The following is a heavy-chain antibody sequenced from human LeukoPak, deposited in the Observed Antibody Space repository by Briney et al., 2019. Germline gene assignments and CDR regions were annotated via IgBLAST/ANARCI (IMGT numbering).Heavy chain of an antibody. J-gene: IGHJ4*02. CDR1: GGSFSGYY. Sequence: PSETLSLTCAVYGGSFSGYYWSWIRQPPGKGLEWIGEINHSGSTNYNPSLKSRVTISVDTSKNQFSLKLSSVTAADTAVYYCARAYGGPIVLMVYARYYFDYWGQGTLVTVSS. V-gene: IGHV4-34*01. CDR2: INHSGST. D-gene: IGHD2-8*01. CDR3: ARAYGGPIVLMVYARYYFDY.